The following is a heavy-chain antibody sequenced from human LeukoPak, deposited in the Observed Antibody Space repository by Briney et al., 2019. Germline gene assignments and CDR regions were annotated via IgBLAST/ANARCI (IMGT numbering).Heavy chain of an antibody. Sequence: GGSLRLSCAASGFTFSSYGMHWVRQAPGKGLEWVAVISYDGNNHYYADSVKGRFTISRDDSENTVHLQMNSLRPEDTALYYCAKGRSGYYYGSGPLDYWGQGTLVTVSS. V-gene: IGHV3-30*18. CDR3: AKGRSGYYYGSGPLDY. D-gene: IGHD3-10*01. J-gene: IGHJ4*02. CDR2: ISYDGNNH. CDR1: GFTFSSYG.